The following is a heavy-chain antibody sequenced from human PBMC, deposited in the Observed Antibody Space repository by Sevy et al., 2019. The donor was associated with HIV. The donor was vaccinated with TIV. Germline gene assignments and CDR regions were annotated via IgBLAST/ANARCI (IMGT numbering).Heavy chain of an antibody. D-gene: IGHD6-19*01. V-gene: IGHV3-7*03. CDR1: GFTFSSYW. Sequence: GGSLRLSCAASGFTFSSYWMSWVRQAPGKGLEWVANIKQDGSENYYVDAMKGRFTMSRDNAKNSLYLQMNSLRAEDTAGYYCAREAVAGKDYWGQGTLVTVSS. CDR3: AREAVAGKDY. CDR2: IKQDGSEN. J-gene: IGHJ4*02.